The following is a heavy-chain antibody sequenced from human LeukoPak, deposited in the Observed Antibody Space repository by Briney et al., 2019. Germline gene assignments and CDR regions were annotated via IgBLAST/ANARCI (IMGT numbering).Heavy chain of an antibody. Sequence: ASVKVSCKASGYTFTSYDINWVRQATGQGLEWMGWMNPNSGNTGYAQKFQGRVTITRNTSISTAYMELSSLRSEDTAVYHCASLMVTDDSSGYAPGWGQGTLVTVSS. V-gene: IGHV1-8*03. CDR1: GYTFTSYD. D-gene: IGHD3-22*01. CDR2: MNPNSGNT. J-gene: IGHJ4*02. CDR3: ASLMVTDDSSGYAPG.